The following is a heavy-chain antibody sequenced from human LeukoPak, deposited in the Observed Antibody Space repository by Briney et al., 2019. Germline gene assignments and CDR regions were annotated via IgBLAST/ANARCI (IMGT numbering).Heavy chain of an antibody. CDR3: ARSAESSSWVEFDY. J-gene: IGHJ4*02. Sequence: ASVKVSCKASGGTFSNSAISWVRQAPGQGLEWMGWINPNSGGTNYAQKFQVRGTMTRDTSISTAYMELSRLRSDDTAVYYCARSAESSSWVEFDYWGQGTLVTVSS. CDR1: GGTFSNSA. CDR2: INPNSGGT. D-gene: IGHD6-13*01. V-gene: IGHV1-2*02.